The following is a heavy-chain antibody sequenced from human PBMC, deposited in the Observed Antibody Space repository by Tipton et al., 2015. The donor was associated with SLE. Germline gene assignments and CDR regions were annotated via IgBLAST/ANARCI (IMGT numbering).Heavy chain of an antibody. CDR3: ARDSPQRTWYFDL. J-gene: IGHJ2*01. Sequence: TLSLTCAVYGGSFSGYYWSWIRQPPGKGLEWIGEINHSGGTNYNPSLKSRVTISVDTSKNQFSLKLSSVTAADTAVYYCARDSPQRTWYFDLWGRGTLVTVSS. CDR2: INHSGGT. V-gene: IGHV4-34*01. D-gene: IGHD2-21*01. CDR1: GGSFSGYY.